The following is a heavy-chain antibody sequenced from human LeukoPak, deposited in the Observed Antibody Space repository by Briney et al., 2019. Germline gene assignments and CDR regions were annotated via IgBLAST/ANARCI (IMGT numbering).Heavy chain of an antibody. J-gene: IGHJ4*02. CDR1: GFTFSDYY. Sequence: GGSLGLSCAASGFTFSDYYMSWIRQAPGKGLEWVSYISSSSSYTNYADSVKGRFTISRDNAKNSLYLQMNSLRAEDTAVYYCASTRGGGYSYGYSAYWGQGTLVTVSS. V-gene: IGHV3-11*06. CDR3: ASTRGGGYSYGYSAY. D-gene: IGHD5-18*01. CDR2: ISSSSSYT.